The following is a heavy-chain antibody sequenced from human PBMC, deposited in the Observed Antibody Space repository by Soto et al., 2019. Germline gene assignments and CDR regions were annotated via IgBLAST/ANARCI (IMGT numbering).Heavy chain of an antibody. Sequence: VQLVESGGGLVKPGGSLRLSCAASGFTFSSYSMNWVRQAPGKGLEWVSSISSSSSYIYYADSVKGRFTISRDNDKNSLYLQINSLRAEDTAVYYCARDHPPIAVAGNYYYYYGMDVWGQGTTVTVSS. CDR3: ARDHPPIAVAGNYYYYYGMDV. V-gene: IGHV3-21*01. D-gene: IGHD6-19*01. CDR1: GFTFSSYS. CDR2: ISSSSSYI. J-gene: IGHJ6*02.